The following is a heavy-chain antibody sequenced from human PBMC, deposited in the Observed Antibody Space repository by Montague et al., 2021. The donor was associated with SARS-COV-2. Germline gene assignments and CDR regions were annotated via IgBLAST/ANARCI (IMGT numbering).Heavy chain of an antibody. Sequence: SETLSLTCSVSGGSISSDYWSRIRQSPVKGLDSIGYIYYRGTTNYNPSLKSRVTFSVDTSKNQFSLKLISVTAADTAVYFCAREDRWNWFDPWGQGVLVTVSS. V-gene: IGHV4-59*01. CDR1: GGSISSDY. J-gene: IGHJ5*02. CDR3: AREDRWNWFDP. D-gene: IGHD5-24*01. CDR2: IYYRGTT.